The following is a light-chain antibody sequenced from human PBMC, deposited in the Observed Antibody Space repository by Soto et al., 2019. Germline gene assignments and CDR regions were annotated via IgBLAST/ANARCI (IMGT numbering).Light chain of an antibody. CDR2: WAS. V-gene: IGKV4-1*01. Sequence: DIVMTQSPDSLAVSLGERATMNCNRSRSVLYKSNNKNHLAWYQQKPGQPPQLIIYWASTRESGVPERFSGSGSGTDFTLTISSLEAEDVAFYWCQQYFDVPFTFGGGTKVDIK. J-gene: IGKJ4*01. CDR3: QQYFDVPFT. CDR1: RSVLYKSNNKNH.